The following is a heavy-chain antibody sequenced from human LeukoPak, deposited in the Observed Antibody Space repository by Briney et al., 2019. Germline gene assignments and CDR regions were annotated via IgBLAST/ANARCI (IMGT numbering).Heavy chain of an antibody. D-gene: IGHD2-21*02. V-gene: IGHV4-59*01. CDR1: GGSISSYY. CDR2: IYYSGST. J-gene: IGHJ4*02. Sequence: SETLSLTCTVSGGSISSYYWSWIRQPPGKGLECIGYIYYSGSTNYNPSLKSRVTISVDTSKNQFSLKLSSVTAADTAVYYCARETVTAGYFDYWGQGTLVTVSS. CDR3: ARETVTAGYFDY.